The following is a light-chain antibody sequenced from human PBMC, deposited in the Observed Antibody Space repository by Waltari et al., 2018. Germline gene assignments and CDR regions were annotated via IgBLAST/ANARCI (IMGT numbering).Light chain of an antibody. V-gene: IGKV3-11*01. J-gene: IGKJ5*01. CDR3: QQRSNWPVT. Sequence: EIVLTQSPATLSLSPGGRATISCRASQVVSSYLAWYQQKADQAPRLLIYDASKRATGIPASLSGSGSGTDFTLPISSLEPKDFAVYYCQQRSNWPVTFGQGTRLEIK. CDR1: QVVSSY. CDR2: DAS.